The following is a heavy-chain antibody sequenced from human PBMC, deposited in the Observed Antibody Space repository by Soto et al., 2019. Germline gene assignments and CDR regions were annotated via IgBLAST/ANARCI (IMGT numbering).Heavy chain of an antibody. V-gene: IGHV3-20*04. Sequence: EVQLVESGGGVVRPGGSLRLSCAASGFTFDEYAFTWDRQAPGKGMEWVAGINWNGGSKGYADSVKGRFTISRANAKSSLYLQMNYLRAEDKAFYFCARAKHSYYDTSGFSAYVHWGQGAQVTVSS. CDR3: ARAKHSYYDTSGFSAYVH. CDR2: INWNGGSK. J-gene: IGHJ4*02. CDR1: GFTFDEYA. D-gene: IGHD3-22*01.